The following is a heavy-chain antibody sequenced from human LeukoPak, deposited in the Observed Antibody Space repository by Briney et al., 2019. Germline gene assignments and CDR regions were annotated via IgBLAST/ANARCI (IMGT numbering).Heavy chain of an antibody. V-gene: IGHV4-39*01. Sequence: SQTLSLTCTVSGGSISSSSYYWGWIRQPPGKGLEWIGSIYYSGSTYYNSSLKSRVTISVDTSKNQFSLKLSSVTAADTAVYYCARKNGYNCNFFDYWGQGTLVTVSS. CDR2: IYYSGST. CDR3: ARKNGYNCNFFDY. J-gene: IGHJ4*02. D-gene: IGHD1-20*01. CDR1: GGSISSSSYY.